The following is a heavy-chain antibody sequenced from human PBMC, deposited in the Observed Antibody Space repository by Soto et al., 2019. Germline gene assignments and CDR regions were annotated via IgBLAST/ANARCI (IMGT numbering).Heavy chain of an antibody. J-gene: IGHJ4*02. CDR3: ARGLPGYSSTWQFDY. D-gene: IGHD6-13*01. Sequence: SQTLSLTCAISGDSVSSNSAAWNWISQSPSRGLEWLGRTYYRSKGYNDYAVSVKSRITISPDTSKNQFSLQVNSVTPEDTAVYYCARGLPGYSSTWQFDYWGQGTLVTVSS. V-gene: IGHV6-1*01. CDR2: TYYRSKGYN. CDR1: GDSVSSNSAA.